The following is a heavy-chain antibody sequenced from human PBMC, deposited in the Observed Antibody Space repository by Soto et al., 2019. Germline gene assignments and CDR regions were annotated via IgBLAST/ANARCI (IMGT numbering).Heavy chain of an antibody. CDR1: GGSISSYY. CDR3: ARGGQLPFYDFWSGYYYYYGMDV. V-gene: IGHV4-59*01. Sequence: SETLSLTCTVPGGSISSYYWSWIRQPPGKGLEWIGYIYYSGSTNYNPSLKSRVTISVDTSKNQFSLKLSSVTAADTAVYYCARGGQLPFYDFWSGYYYYYGMDVWGQGTTVTVSS. J-gene: IGHJ6*02. D-gene: IGHD3-3*01. CDR2: IYYSGST.